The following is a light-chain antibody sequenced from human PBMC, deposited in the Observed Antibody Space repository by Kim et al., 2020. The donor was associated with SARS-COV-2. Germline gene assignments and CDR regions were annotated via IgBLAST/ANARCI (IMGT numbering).Light chain of an antibody. J-gene: IGKJ5*01. Sequence: SPGERATLSCRASQSVITSYLAWYQQRPGQAPRLLIYGASSRATDIPDRFTGSGSGTAFTLTISRLEPEDFAVYYCQQYSSSPGTFGQGTKVEIK. V-gene: IGKV3-20*01. CDR3: QQYSSSPGT. CDR1: QSVITSY. CDR2: GAS.